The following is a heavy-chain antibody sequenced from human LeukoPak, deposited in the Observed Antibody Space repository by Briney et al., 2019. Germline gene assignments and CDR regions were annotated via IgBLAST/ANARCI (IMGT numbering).Heavy chain of an antibody. Sequence: GGSLRLSCAASGFTFYDYAMHWVRQAPGKGLEWVSGISWNSGSIGYADSVKGRFTISKDNAKNSLYLQMNSLRAEDTALYYCAKGLLRGDAFDIWGQGTMVTVSS. J-gene: IGHJ3*02. D-gene: IGHD2-15*01. CDR1: GFTFYDYA. CDR2: ISWNSGSI. V-gene: IGHV3-9*01. CDR3: AKGLLRGDAFDI.